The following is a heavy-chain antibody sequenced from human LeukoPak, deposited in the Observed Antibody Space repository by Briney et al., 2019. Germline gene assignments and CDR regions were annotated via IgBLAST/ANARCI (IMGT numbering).Heavy chain of an antibody. CDR1: GFTFSSYS. CDR2: VSSSSSTI. CDR3: ARDRENCSGGSCYSMAPDGMDV. J-gene: IGHJ6*02. V-gene: IGHV3-48*01. Sequence: GGSLRLSCAASGFTFSSYSMNWVRQAPGKGLEWVSYVSSSSSTIYYADSVKGRFTISRDNAKNSLYLQMNSLRAEDTAMYYCARDRENCSGGSCYSMAPDGMDVWGQGTTVTVSS. D-gene: IGHD2-15*01.